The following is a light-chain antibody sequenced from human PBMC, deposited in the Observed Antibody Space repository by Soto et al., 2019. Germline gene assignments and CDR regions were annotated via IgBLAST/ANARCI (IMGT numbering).Light chain of an antibody. CDR1: QSLSSSY. CDR3: QQRST. V-gene: IGKV3-11*01. CDR2: DAS. Sequence: EIVLTQSPGTLSLSPGERATLSCRASQSLSSSYLAWYQQKPGQAPRLLIYDASNRATGIPARFSGSGSGTDFTLTISSLEPEDFAVYYCQQRSTFGGGTKVEIK. J-gene: IGKJ4*01.